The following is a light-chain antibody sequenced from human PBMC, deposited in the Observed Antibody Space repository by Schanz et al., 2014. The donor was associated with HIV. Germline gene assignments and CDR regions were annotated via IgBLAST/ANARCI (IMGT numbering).Light chain of an antibody. J-gene: IGKJ4*01. CDR3: QQYNNWPPT. V-gene: IGKV3-15*01. Sequence: EIVMTQSPATLSVSPAERATLSCRASQSVNSNLAWYQEKPGQAPRLLINGTSTRATGIPARFSGSGSATEFTLTINSLQPEDFAFYYCQQYNNWPPTFGGGTKVEIE. CDR2: GTS. CDR1: QSVNSN.